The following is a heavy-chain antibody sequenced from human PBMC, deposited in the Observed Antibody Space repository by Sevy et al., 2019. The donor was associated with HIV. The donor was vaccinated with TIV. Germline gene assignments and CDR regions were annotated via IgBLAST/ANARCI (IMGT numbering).Heavy chain of an antibody. CDR1: KFTFSSYN. V-gene: IGHV3-21*06. D-gene: IGHD1-26*01. Sequence: GGSLRLSCAASKFTFSSYNMNWVRQAPGKGLEWVSSISGSSNYIYYAESVKGRFRISRDNVKDTLYLQMNSLRADDTAVYYCARGPPDGSYDYFDYWGQGTLVTVSS. CDR2: ISGSSNYI. CDR3: ARGPPDGSYDYFDY. J-gene: IGHJ4*02.